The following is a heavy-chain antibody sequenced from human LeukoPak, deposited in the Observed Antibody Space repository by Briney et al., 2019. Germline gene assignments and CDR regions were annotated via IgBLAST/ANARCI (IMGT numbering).Heavy chain of an antibody. Sequence: GGSLRLSCAASGFTFSSYAMHWVRQAPGKGLEYVSAISSNGGSTYYANSVKGRFTISRDNSKNTLYLQMNSLRVEDTAVYYCARRISITMYGMDVWGQGTTVTVSS. D-gene: IGHD3-10*01. CDR2: ISSNGGST. V-gene: IGHV3-64*01. CDR1: GFTFSSYA. CDR3: ARRISITMYGMDV. J-gene: IGHJ6*02.